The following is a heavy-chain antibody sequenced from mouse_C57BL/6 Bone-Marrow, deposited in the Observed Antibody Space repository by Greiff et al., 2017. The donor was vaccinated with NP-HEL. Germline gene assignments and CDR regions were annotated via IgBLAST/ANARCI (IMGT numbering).Heavy chain of an antibody. CDR3: ARGAY. Sequence: VNVVESGAELVKPGASVKISCKASGYEFSNYWMYWVKQRPGKGLEWIGQIYPGDGDTNYNGKFKDKATLTADKSSSTAYMQLSRLTSEDSAVYFCARGAYWGQGTLVTVSA. J-gene: IGHJ3*01. V-gene: IGHV1-80*01. CDR1: GYEFSNYW. CDR2: IYPGDGDT.